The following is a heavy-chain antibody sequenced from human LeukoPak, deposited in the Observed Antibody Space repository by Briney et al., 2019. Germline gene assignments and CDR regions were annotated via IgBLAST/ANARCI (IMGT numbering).Heavy chain of an antibody. Sequence: ASVKVSCKASGYTFTDYYMHWVRQAPGQGLEWMGWINPNSGGTNYAQQFQGRVIMTRDTSISTAYMELSRLRSDDTAVYYCARDYHDSSGYYRIDYWGQGTLVTVSS. CDR1: GYTFTDYY. D-gene: IGHD3-22*01. J-gene: IGHJ4*02. CDR2: INPNSGGT. V-gene: IGHV1-2*02. CDR3: ARDYHDSSGYYRIDY.